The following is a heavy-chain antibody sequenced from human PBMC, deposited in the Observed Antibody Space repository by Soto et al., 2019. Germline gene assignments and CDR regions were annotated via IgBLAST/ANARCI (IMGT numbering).Heavy chain of an antibody. V-gene: IGHV3-30*18. CDR1: GFTFSSYG. J-gene: IGHJ6*02. Sequence: SLRLSCAASGFTFSSYGMHWVRQAPGKGLEWVAVISYDGSNKYYADSVKGRFTISRDNSKNTLYLQMNSLRAEDTAVYYCAKDYGDYSYYYYGMDVWGQGTTVTVSS. CDR3: AKDYGDYSYYYYGMDV. D-gene: IGHD4-17*01. CDR2: ISYDGSNK.